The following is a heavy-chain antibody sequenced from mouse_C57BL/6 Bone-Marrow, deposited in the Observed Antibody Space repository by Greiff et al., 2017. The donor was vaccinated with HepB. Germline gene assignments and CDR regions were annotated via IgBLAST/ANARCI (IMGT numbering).Heavy chain of an antibody. CDR1: GYSFTGYF. CDR3: AKEEVTPWFAY. Sequence: EVQLVESGPELVKPGDSVKISCKASGYSFTGYFMNWVMQSHGKSLEWIGRINPYNGDTFYNQKFKGKATLTVDKSSSTAHMELRSLTSEDSAVYYCAKEEVTPWFAYWGQGTLVTVSA. V-gene: IGHV1-20*01. D-gene: IGHD2-2*01. J-gene: IGHJ3*01. CDR2: INPYNGDT.